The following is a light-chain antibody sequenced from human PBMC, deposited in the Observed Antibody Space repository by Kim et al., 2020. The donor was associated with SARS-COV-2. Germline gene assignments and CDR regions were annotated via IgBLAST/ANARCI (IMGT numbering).Light chain of an antibody. Sequence: GQSITISCTVSSSDVGGYNSVSWYQQHPGKAPKLMIYGVTKRPSGVSNRFSGSKSGDTASLTISGLQAEDEADYYCTSYTRSITYVFGTGTKVTVL. J-gene: IGLJ1*01. CDR1: SSDVGGYNS. CDR2: GVT. CDR3: TSYTRSITYV. V-gene: IGLV2-14*03.